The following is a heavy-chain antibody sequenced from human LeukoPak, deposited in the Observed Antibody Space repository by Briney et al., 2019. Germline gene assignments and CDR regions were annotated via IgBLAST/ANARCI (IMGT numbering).Heavy chain of an antibody. D-gene: IGHD3-22*01. Sequence: SETLSLTCTVSGGSISSYYWSWIRQPAGKGLEWIGRIYTSGSTNYNPSLKSRVTMSVDTSKNQFSLKLSSVTAADTAVYYCARSYDGSGYWVPYAFDIWGQGTMVTVSS. J-gene: IGHJ3*02. CDR2: IYTSGST. CDR1: GGSISSYY. V-gene: IGHV4-4*07. CDR3: ARSYDGSGYWVPYAFDI.